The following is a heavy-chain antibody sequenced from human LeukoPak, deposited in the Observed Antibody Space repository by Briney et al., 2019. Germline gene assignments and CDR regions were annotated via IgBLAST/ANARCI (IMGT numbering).Heavy chain of an antibody. CDR3: ARDFRAGTASDAFDI. V-gene: IGHV3-23*01. CDR2: ISDSGGTT. D-gene: IGHD1/OR15-1a*01. CDR1: GFTFTRYA. Sequence: AGGSLSLSCAASGFTFTRYAMNWLGQDPGKGLEWVSTISDSGGTTYYADSVKGRFTISRDDSKNTLYLQMTSLRAEDTAVYYCARDFRAGTASDAFDIWGQGTMVTVSS. J-gene: IGHJ3*02.